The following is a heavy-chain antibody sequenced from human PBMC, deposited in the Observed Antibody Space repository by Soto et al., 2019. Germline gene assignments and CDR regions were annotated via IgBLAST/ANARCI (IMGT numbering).Heavy chain of an antibody. V-gene: IGHV4-59*01. D-gene: IGHD3-22*01. CDR1: GGSISSYY. J-gene: IGHJ3*02. CDR3: ASIPYYYDSSGYLWHDAFDI. Sequence: QVQLQESGPGLVKPSETLSLTCTVSGGSISSYYWSWIRQPPGKGLEWIGYIYYSGSTNYNPSLKSRVTISVDTSKNQFSLKLSSVTAADTAVYYCASIPYYYDSSGYLWHDAFDIWGQGTMVTVSS. CDR2: IYYSGST.